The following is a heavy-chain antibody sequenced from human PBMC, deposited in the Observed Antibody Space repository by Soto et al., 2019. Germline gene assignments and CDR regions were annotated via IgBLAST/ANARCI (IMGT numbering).Heavy chain of an antibody. D-gene: IGHD1-26*01. CDR2: INSDGSIT. CDR3: DRAMASVGAAAKGDF. Sequence: EVQLVESGGGLILPGGSLRLSCAASGFTFNTHWMHWVRQAPGKGLVWVSRINSDGSITDYADSVKGRFSISRDNPRNTLYLKMNSLSPEETDVYYCDRAMASVGAAAKGDFWGQGTLVTVSS. J-gene: IGHJ4*02. V-gene: IGHV3-74*01. CDR1: GFTFNTHW.